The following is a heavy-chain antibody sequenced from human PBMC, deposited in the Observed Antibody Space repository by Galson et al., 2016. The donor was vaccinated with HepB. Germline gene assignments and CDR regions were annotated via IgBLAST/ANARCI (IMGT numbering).Heavy chain of an antibody. CDR3: ARHANHHGGNKSCFDP. V-gene: IGHV3-7*01. D-gene: IGHD1-14*01. Sequence: SLRLSCAATGFSFRGPWMTWVRQAPGKGLEWVANINQDGSEKNYLDSVKGRFTISRDNAKNSLFLQINSLRAEDTAVYYCARHANHHGGNKSCFDPWGQGTLVSVSS. CDR2: INQDGSEK. J-gene: IGHJ5*02. CDR1: GFSFRGPW.